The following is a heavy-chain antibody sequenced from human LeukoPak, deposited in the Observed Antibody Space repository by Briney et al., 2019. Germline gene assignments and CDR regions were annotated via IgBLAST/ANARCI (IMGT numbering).Heavy chain of an antibody. Sequence: PSETLSLTCAVYGGSFSGYYWSWIRQPPGKGLEWIGEINHSGSTNYNPSLKSRVTISVDTSKNQFSLKLSSVTAADTAVYYCARGLRTTVRGVTVYFDYWGQGTLVTVSS. CDR2: INHSGST. V-gene: IGHV4-34*01. J-gene: IGHJ4*02. CDR3: ARGLRTTVRGVTVYFDY. CDR1: GGSFSGYY. D-gene: IGHD3-10*01.